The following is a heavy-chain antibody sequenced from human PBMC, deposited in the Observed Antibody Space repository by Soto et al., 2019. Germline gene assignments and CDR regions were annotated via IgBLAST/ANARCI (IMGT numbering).Heavy chain of an antibody. J-gene: IGHJ4*02. CDR1: GFTFSSYA. Sequence: EVQLLESGGGLVQPGGSLRLSCAASGFTFSSYAMSWVRQAPGKGLEWVSAISGSGGSIYYADSVKGRFTISRDNSKNTLYLQMNSLRAEDTAVYYCASMAAPDYGEDYWGQGTLVTVSS. CDR3: ASMAAPDYGEDY. CDR2: ISGSGGSI. V-gene: IGHV3-23*01. D-gene: IGHD4-17*01.